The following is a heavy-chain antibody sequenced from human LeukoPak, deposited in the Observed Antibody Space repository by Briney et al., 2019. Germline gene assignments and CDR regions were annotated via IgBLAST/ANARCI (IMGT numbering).Heavy chain of an antibody. D-gene: IGHD3-22*01. CDR2: IYHSGST. V-gene: IGHV4-38-2*02. Sequence: SETLSLTCTVSGYSISSGYYWGWIRQPPGKGLEWIGSIYHSGSTYYNPSLKSRVTISVDTSKNQFSLKLSSVTAADTAVYYCASTGYYYDSSEIVFDYWGQGTLVTVSS. CDR1: GYSISSGYY. CDR3: ASTGYYYDSSEIVFDY. J-gene: IGHJ4*02.